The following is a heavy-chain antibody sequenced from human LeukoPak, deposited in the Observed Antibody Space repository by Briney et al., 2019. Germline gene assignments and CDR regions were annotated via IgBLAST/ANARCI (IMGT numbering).Heavy chain of an antibody. D-gene: IGHD5-24*01. CDR2: ITPFNGNT. Sequence: SVKVSCKASGYTFTSYAMHWVRQAPGQALEWMGWITPFNGNTNYAQKFQDRVTITRDRSMSTAYMELSSLRSEDTAMYYCASSVSRDGYNRFDIWGQGTMVTVSS. V-gene: IGHV1-45*02. J-gene: IGHJ3*02. CDR3: ASSVSRDGYNRFDI. CDR1: GYTFTSYA.